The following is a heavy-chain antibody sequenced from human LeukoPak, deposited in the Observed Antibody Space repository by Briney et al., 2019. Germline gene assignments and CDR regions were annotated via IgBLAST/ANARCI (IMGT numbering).Heavy chain of an antibody. V-gene: IGHV3-21*01. D-gene: IGHD2-15*01. CDR3: ARGGVCSGGTCYPNAFDI. CDR2: INSSTSYI. Sequence: GGSLRLSCAASGFTFSSYGMHWVRQAPGKGLEWVSSINSSTSYIYYADSVKGRFTISRDNAKNSLYLQMNSLRAEDTAVYYCARGGVCSGGTCYPNAFDIWGQGTMVTVSS. CDR1: GFTFSSYG. J-gene: IGHJ3*02.